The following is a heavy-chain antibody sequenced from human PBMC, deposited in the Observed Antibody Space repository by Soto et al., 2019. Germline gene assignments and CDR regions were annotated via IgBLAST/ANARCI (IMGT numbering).Heavy chain of an antibody. CDR2: ISYDGSNK. V-gene: IGHV3-30*18. CDR3: AKDYYYGSGSYYKRRSDAFDM. Sequence: PGGSLRLSCAASGFTFSSYGMHWVRQAPGKGLEWVAVISYDGSNKYYADSVKGRFTISRDNSKNTLYLQMNSLRAEDTAVYYCAKDYYYGSGSYYKRRSDAFDMWGQGTMVTV. D-gene: IGHD3-10*01. J-gene: IGHJ3*02. CDR1: GFTFSSYG.